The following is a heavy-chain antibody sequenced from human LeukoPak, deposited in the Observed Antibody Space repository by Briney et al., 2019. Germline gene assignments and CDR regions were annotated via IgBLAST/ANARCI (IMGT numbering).Heavy chain of an antibody. V-gene: IGHV3-30*18. Sequence: GGSLRLSCAASGFTFSSYWMSWVRQAPGKGLEWVAVISYDGSNKYYADSVKGRFTISRDNSKNTLYLQMNSLRAEDTAVYYCAKERRNYGLDYWGQGTLVTVSS. J-gene: IGHJ4*02. CDR2: ISYDGSNK. CDR3: AKERRNYGLDY. CDR1: GFTFSSYW. D-gene: IGHD3-16*01.